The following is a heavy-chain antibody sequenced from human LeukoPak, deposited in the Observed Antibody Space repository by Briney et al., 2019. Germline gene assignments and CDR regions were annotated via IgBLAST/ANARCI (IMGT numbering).Heavy chain of an antibody. CDR1: GGSISSYY. J-gene: IGHJ6*02. V-gene: IGHV4-59*01. CDR2: IYYSGST. Sequence: SETLSLTCTVSGGSISSYYWSWIRQPPGKGLEGIVYIYYSGSTDYNPSLKSRVTISVDTSKNQFSLKLSSVTAADTAVYYCARDRRYYGSGSYVYYYGMDVWGQGTTVTVSS. CDR3: ARDRRYYGSGSYVYYYGMDV. D-gene: IGHD3-10*01.